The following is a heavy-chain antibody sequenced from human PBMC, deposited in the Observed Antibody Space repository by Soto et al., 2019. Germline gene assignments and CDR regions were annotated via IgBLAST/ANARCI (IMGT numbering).Heavy chain of an antibody. CDR2: ISSSSSYT. Sequence: PXGSLRLSCSAAGFTFSDYYMSWIRQAPGKGLEWVSYISSSSSYTNYADSVKGRFTISRDNAKNSLYLQMNSLRAEDTAVYYCARYSSSWYNWFDPWGQGSLVTVSS. D-gene: IGHD6-13*01. J-gene: IGHJ5*02. V-gene: IGHV3-11*06. CDR3: ARYSSSWYNWFDP. CDR1: GFTFSDYY.